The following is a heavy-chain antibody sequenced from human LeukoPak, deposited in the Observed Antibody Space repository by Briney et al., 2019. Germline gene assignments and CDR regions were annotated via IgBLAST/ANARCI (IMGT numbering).Heavy chain of an antibody. CDR2: ISAYNGNK. V-gene: IGHV1-18*01. D-gene: IGHD6-19*01. J-gene: IGHJ4*02. Sequence: GASVKPSCQPPCYTFTSYRISWVRQAPGQGLEWMAWISAYNGNKNYPQKLQGRLTMTTDTSTSTAYMELRSLRSDDTAVYYCERGWAGGIAVAGRGYYFDYWGQGTLVTVSS. CDR3: ERGWAGGIAVAGRGYYFDY. CDR1: CYTFTSYR.